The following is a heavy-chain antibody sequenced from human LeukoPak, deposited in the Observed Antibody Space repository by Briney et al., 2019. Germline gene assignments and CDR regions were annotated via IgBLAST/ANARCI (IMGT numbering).Heavy chain of an antibody. V-gene: IGHV4-61*01. D-gene: IGHD5-12*01. J-gene: IGHJ4*02. CDR3: ASSGYSGYDPFDY. Sequence: SETLSLTCTVSGGSFSSGSYYWSWIRQPPGKGLEWIGYIYYSGSTNYNPSLKSRVTISVDTSKNQFSLKLSFVTAADTAVYYCASSGYSGYDPFDYWGQGTLVTVSS. CDR1: GGSFSSGSYY. CDR2: IYYSGST.